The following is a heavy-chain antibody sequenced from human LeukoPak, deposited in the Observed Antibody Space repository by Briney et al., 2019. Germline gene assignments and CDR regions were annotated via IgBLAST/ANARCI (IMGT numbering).Heavy chain of an antibody. CDR1: GFTFSSYS. J-gene: IGHJ4*02. CDR3: AKEPYRSGLYGEFDY. D-gene: IGHD6-19*01. V-gene: IGHV3-21*04. CDR2: ISSSSSYI. Sequence: GGSLRLSCAASGFTFSSYSMNWVRQAPGKGLEWVSSISSSSSYIYYADSVKGRFTISRDNAKNSLYLQMKSLRTEDTALYYCAKEPYRSGLYGEFDYWGQGTLVTVSS.